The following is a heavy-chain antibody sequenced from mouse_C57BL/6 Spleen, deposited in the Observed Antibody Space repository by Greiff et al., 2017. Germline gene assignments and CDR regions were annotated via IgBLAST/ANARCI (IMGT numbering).Heavy chain of an antibody. CDR3: ARGTAQATDYYAMDY. CDR1: GYTFTSYW. J-gene: IGHJ4*01. V-gene: IGHV1-59*01. D-gene: IGHD3-2*02. CDR2: IDPSDSYT. Sequence: QVQLQQPGAELVRPGTSVKLSCKASGYTFTSYWMHWVKQRPGQGLEWIGVIDPSDSYTNYNQKFKGKATLTVDTSSSTAYMQLSSLTSEDSAVXYCARGTAQATDYYAMDYWGQGTSVTVSS.